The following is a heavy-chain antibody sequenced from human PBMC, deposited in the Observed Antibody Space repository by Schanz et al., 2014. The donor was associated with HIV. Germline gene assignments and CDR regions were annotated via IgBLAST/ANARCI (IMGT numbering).Heavy chain of an antibody. J-gene: IGHJ4*02. Sequence: EVHLVESGGVVVQPGGSLRLACVVSGFTFTDYSLHWVRQVPGKGLEWLSVISSDGGHSYYADSVKGRFTISRDNVRNTLYLQMNSLRAEDTGVYYCVRGPGYNMHLDYWGQGTLVTVSS. V-gene: IGHV3-43*01. CDR3: VRGPGYNMHLDY. CDR2: ISSDGGHS. CDR1: GFTFTDYS. D-gene: IGHD1-20*01.